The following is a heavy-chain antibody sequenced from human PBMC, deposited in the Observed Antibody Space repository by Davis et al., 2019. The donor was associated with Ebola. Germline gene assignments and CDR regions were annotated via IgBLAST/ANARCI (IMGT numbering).Heavy chain of an antibody. Sequence: PGGSLRLSCAASGFTFSDYYMSWIRQAPGKGLVWVSRINSDGSRTDYADSVKGRFAVSRDNSKNTLYLQMNSLRAEDTAVYYCARYLTSSSLDAWGPGTTVTVSS. CDR3: ARYLTSSSLDA. CDR1: GFTFSDYY. J-gene: IGHJ6*02. V-gene: IGHV3-74*01. D-gene: IGHD6-6*01. CDR2: INSDGSRT.